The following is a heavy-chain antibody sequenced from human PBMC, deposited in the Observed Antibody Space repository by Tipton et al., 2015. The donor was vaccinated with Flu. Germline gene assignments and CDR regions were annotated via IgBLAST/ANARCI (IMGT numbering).Heavy chain of an antibody. CDR1: GDSIRNDYF. Sequence: TLSLTCAVSGDSIRNDYFWGWIRQPPGKGLEWIATIHRSGSTRYNPSLKSRVTISADTSKNQFSLKLTSVSATDTAVYYCARMRARDCTLGACYLWWFDFWGRGTLVTVS. V-gene: IGHV4-38-2*01. CDR3: ARMRARDCTLGACYLWWFDF. D-gene: IGHD2-8*01. J-gene: IGHJ2*01. CDR2: IHRSGST.